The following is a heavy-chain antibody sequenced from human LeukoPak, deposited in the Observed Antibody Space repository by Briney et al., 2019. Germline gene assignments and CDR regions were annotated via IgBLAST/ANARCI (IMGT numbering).Heavy chain of an antibody. CDR1: GYSFTTYW. CDR3: VRQYYGDNSGFDY. Sequence: GESLQISCQGSGYSFTTYWIGWVRQMPGKGLEWMAIIYPGDSDTRYSPSFQGQVTISADKSISTAYLQWSSLKASDTAMYYCVRQYYGDNSGFDYWGQGTPVTVSS. J-gene: IGHJ4*02. D-gene: IGHD4-23*01. V-gene: IGHV5-51*01. CDR2: IYPGDSDT.